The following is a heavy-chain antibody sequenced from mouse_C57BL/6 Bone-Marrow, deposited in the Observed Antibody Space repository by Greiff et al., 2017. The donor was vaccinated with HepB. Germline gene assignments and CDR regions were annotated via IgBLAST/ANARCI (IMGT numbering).Heavy chain of an antibody. Sequence: EVQGVESGGGLVKPGGSLKLSCAASGFTFSSYAMSWVRQTPEKRLEWVATISDGGSYTYYPDNVKGRFTISRDNAKNNLYLQMRHLKSEDTAMYYCARVGYDYDVGAMDYWGQGTSVTVSS. D-gene: IGHD2-4*01. CDR1: GFTFSSYA. J-gene: IGHJ4*01. CDR2: ISDGGSYT. CDR3: ARVGYDYDVGAMDY. V-gene: IGHV5-4*01.